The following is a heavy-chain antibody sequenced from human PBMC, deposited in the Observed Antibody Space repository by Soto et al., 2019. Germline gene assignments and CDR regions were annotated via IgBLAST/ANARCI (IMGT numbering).Heavy chain of an antibody. Sequence: SVTLRLTCTVSGGYISSSSDYWGWIRQPPGKGLEWIGSIYYSGSTYYNPSLKSRVTISVDTSKNQFSLKLSSVTAADTAVYHCARLPDFWSGYHWYFDLWGRGTLVTVSS. D-gene: IGHD3-3*01. CDR2: IYYSGST. CDR1: GGYISSSSDY. J-gene: IGHJ2*01. V-gene: IGHV4-39*01. CDR3: ARLPDFWSGYHWYFDL.